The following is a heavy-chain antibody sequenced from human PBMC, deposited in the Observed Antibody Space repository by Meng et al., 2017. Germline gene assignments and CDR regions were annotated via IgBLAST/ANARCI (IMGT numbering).Heavy chain of an antibody. Sequence: GSLRLSCAVSGYSISSGYYWGWIRQPPGKGLEWIGSIHHSGTTNYNPSLKSRVTISVDTSKNQFSLELNSVSAADTAVYYCTRASVWYSGGYWGQGTLVTVSS. V-gene: IGHV4-38-2*01. D-gene: IGHD1-26*01. CDR2: IHHSGTT. CDR3: TRASVWYSGGY. J-gene: IGHJ4*02. CDR1: GYSISSGYY.